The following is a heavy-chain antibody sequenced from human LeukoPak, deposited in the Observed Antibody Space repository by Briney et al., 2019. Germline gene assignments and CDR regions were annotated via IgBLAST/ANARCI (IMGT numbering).Heavy chain of an antibody. J-gene: IGHJ4*02. CDR2: IKGKTDAGTT. CDR1: GFTFNNAW. CDR3: TTDGDYGDGLRGDY. D-gene: IGHD4-17*01. V-gene: IGHV3-15*01. Sequence: GGSLRLSCAASGFTFNNAWMSWVRQAPGKGLEWVGRIKGKTDAGTTDHAAPVKGRFTISRDDSKNTLYLRMNSLKTEDTAVYYCTTDGDYGDGLRGDYWGQGTLVTVSS.